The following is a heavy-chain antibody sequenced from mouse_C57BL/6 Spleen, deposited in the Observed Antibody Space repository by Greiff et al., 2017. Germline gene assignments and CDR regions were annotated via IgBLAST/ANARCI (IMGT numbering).Heavy chain of an antibody. V-gene: IGHV1-82*01. CDR3: ARYAQATHYYAMDY. D-gene: IGHD3-2*02. Sequence: VQLQQSGPELVKPGASVKISCKASGYAFSSSWMNWVKQRPGKGLEWIGRIYPGDGDTNYNGKFKGKATLTADKSSSTAYMQLSSLTSEDSAVYFCARYAQATHYYAMDYWGQGTSVTVSS. CDR2: IYPGDGDT. J-gene: IGHJ4*01. CDR1: GYAFSSSW.